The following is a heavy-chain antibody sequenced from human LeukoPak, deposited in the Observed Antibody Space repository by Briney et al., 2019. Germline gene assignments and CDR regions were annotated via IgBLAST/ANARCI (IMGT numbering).Heavy chain of an antibody. D-gene: IGHD2-21*01. CDR3: ARGQALGVSAYWLDY. V-gene: IGHV1-3*01. CDR1: GYTFTSYA. CDR2: IDAGNGNT. J-gene: IGHJ4*02. Sequence: ASVNVSCKASGYTFTSYAMHWVRQAPGQRLEWMGWIDAGNGNTKYSQKFQGRVTITRDTSASTAYMELSSLRSEDTAVYYCARGQALGVSAYWLDYWGQGTLVTVSS.